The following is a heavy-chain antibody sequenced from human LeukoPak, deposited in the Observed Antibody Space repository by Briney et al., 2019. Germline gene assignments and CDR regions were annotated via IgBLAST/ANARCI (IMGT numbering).Heavy chain of an antibody. V-gene: IGHV4-31*03. Sequence: SQTLSLTCTASGGSISSGGYYWSWIRQHPGKGLEWIGYIYYSGSTYYNPSLKSRVTISVDTSKKQFSLKLSSVTAADTAVYYCARVDVVVTQYFDYWGQGTLVTVSS. J-gene: IGHJ4*02. CDR3: ARVDVVVTQYFDY. D-gene: IGHD3-22*01. CDR1: GGSISSGGYY. CDR2: IYYSGST.